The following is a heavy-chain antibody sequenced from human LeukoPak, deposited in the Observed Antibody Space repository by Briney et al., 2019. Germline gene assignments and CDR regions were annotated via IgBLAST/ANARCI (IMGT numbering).Heavy chain of an antibody. CDR1: GGSISSYY. CDR2: IYYSGST. Sequence: SETLSLTCTVSGGSISSYYWSWIRQPPGKGLEWIGYIYYSGSTNYNPSLKSRVTISVDTSKNQFSLKLSSVTAADTAVYYCARGGTTRYYYYGMDVWGQGTTVTASS. D-gene: IGHD1-1*01. CDR3: ARGGTTRYYYYGMDV. V-gene: IGHV4-59*08. J-gene: IGHJ6*02.